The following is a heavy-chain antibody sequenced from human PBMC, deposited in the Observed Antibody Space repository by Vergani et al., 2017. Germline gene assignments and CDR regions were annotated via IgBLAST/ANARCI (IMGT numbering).Heavy chain of an antibody. D-gene: IGHD3-16*01. Sequence: QVQLQESGPGLVKPSQTLSLTCTVSGGSFNSGSYYWSWLRQPAGKRLEWIGRIHTNGVIHYNPSLNSRATISVDTSRNQISMKLTSVTATDTAIYFCGGGNPYVDFDIWGQGTMITVSS. CDR2: IHTNGVI. J-gene: IGHJ3*02. CDR3: GGGNPYVDFDI. CDR1: GGSFNSGSYY. V-gene: IGHV4-61*02.